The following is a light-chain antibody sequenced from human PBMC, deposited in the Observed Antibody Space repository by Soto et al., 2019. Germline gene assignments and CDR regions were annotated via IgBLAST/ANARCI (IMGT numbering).Light chain of an antibody. V-gene: IGKV3-20*01. CDR3: QQFSSYPLT. J-gene: IGKJ4*01. Sequence: EFVLTRSPGTLSLSPVEGATLAFMASQTVRNNYLAWYQQKPGQAPRLLIYDASSRATGIPDRFSGGGSGTDFTLTISRLEPEDFAVYYCQQFSSYPLTFGGGTKVDIK. CDR2: DAS. CDR1: QTVRNNY.